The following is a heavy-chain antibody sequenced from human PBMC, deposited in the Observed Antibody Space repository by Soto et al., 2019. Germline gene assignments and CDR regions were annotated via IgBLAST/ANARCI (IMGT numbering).Heavy chain of an antibody. V-gene: IGHV3-23*01. Sequence: EVQLLESGGHLIQPGASLRLSCAASGFSFSGYTMNWVGQAQGKGLEWISGINGGGGTTYYADSVKGRFTISRDDSKNILYLQMNSPRAEDTAIYYCAKDRHPDGIWTFDYWGRGTLVTVSS. J-gene: IGHJ4*02. D-gene: IGHD3-9*01. CDR3: AKDRHPDGIWTFDY. CDR1: GFSFSGYT. CDR2: INGGGGTT.